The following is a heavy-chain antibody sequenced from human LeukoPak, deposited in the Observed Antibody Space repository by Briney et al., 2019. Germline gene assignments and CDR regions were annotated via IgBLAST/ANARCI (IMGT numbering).Heavy chain of an antibody. CDR3: ARDKLWFGELFKGDWFDP. CDR1: GFAFNIYS. V-gene: IGHV3-48*01. D-gene: IGHD3-10*01. J-gene: IGHJ5*02. CDR2: ISSSSGTI. Sequence: PGGSLRLSCVASGFAFNIYSMNWVRQAPGKGLEWVSYISSSSGTIYYADSVKGRFTISRDNSKNTLYLQMNSLRAEDTAVYYCARDKLWFGELFKGDWFDPWGQGTLVTVSS.